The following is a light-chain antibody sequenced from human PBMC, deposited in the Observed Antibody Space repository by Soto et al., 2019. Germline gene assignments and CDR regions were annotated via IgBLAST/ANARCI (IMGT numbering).Light chain of an antibody. CDR2: AAS. Sequence: LSPASLSASVGDRVTITCRASQAIRTALGWYQQRPGKVPKLLIYAASTLQSGVPSRFSGSGSGTDFTLTISSLQPEDFATYYCLLDFRYFWAVGQGTKVDIK. CDR3: LLDFRYFWA. CDR1: QAIRTA. V-gene: IGKV1-6*01. J-gene: IGKJ1*01.